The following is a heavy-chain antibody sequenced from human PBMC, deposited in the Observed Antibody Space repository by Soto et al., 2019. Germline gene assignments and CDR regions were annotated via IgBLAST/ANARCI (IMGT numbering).Heavy chain of an antibody. CDR1: GYSFTNYY. CDR2: INPSSGVT. Sequence: QVQLVQSGAEVQKPGASVKISCMTSGYSFTNYYIHWVRQAPGQGLEWMGMINPSSGVTLFAQNFQGRVIVARDTSTTTVYMELTGLKSDDTAVYFCARPPCVIPSCYSGGFDFWGQGTLVTVSS. V-gene: IGHV1-46*01. CDR3: ARPPCVIPSCYSGGFDF. D-gene: IGHD2-21*01. J-gene: IGHJ4*02.